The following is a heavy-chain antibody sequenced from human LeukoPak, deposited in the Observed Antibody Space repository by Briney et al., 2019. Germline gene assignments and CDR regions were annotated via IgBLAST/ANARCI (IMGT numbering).Heavy chain of an antibody. D-gene: IGHD3-22*01. CDR1: GFTFSSYW. CDR3: ARVWRYYDSSGYYSEYFQH. J-gene: IGHJ1*01. CDR2: INTDGSST. Sequence: GGSLRLSCAASGFTFSSYWMHWVRQAPGKGLVWVSRINTDGSSTSYADSVRGRFTISRDNAKNTLYLQMNSLRAEDTAVYYCARVWRYYDSSGYYSEYFQHWGQGTLVTVSS. V-gene: IGHV3-74*01.